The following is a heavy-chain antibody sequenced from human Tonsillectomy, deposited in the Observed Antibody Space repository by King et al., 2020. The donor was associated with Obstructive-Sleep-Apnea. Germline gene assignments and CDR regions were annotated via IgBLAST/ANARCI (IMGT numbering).Heavy chain of an antibody. Sequence: VQLVESGGGLVQPGGSLRLSCAASGFTFSTSAMTWVRQAPGRGLEWVSSISHTALSTYYADSVEGRFTISRDTSTNTLYVQMNSLRAEDTAVYYCARSIAVAEPKGYWYFDLWGRGARVTVSS. J-gene: IGHJ2*01. D-gene: IGHD6-19*01. CDR3: ARSIAVAEPKGYWYFDL. CDR1: GFTFSTSA. CDR2: ISHTALST. V-gene: IGHV3-23*04.